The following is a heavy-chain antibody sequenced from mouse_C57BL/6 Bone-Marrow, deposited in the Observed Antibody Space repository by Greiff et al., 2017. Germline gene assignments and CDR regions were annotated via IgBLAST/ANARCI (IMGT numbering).Heavy chain of an antibody. Sequence: EVNVVESGGGLVQPGGSLKLSCAASGFTFSDYYMYWVRQTPEKRLEWVAYISNGGGSTYYPDTVKGRFTISRDNAKNTLYLQMSRLNAEYTAMYYDARHGHYYGKRMDDWGQGTSVTVSS. CDR2: ISNGGGST. D-gene: IGHD2-1*01. V-gene: IGHV5-12*01. J-gene: IGHJ4*01. CDR1: GFTFSDYY. CDR3: ARHGHYYGKRMDD.